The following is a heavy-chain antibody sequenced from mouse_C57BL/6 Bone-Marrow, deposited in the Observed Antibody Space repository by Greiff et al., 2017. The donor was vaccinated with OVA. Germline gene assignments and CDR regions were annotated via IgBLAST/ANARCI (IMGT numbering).Heavy chain of an antibody. CDR1: GYTFTSYW. Sequence: QVQLQQPGAELVKPGASVKLSCKASGYTFTSYWMQWVKQRPGQGLEWIGEIDPSGSSTNYNQKFKGKATLTVDTSSSTAYMQLSSLTSEDAAVYYCARVSGDGCFAYWGQGTLVTVSS. CDR3: ARVSGDGCFAY. J-gene: IGHJ3*01. D-gene: IGHD3-3*01. V-gene: IGHV1-50*01. CDR2: IDPSGSST.